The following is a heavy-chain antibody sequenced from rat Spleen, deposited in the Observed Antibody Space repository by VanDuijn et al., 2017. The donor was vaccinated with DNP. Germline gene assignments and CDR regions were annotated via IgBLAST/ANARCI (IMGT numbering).Heavy chain of an antibody. Sequence: EVQLVESGGGLVQPGRSLKLSCPASGFTFSNYGMAWVRQAPTRGLEWVAAISYDGSSTYYRDSVKGRFTISRDNAKSTLYLQMDSLRSEDTATYYCARRVLDSFDNWGQGVMVTVSS. CDR3: ARRVLDSFDN. CDR1: GFTFSNYG. J-gene: IGHJ2*01. CDR2: ISYDGSST. V-gene: IGHV5-29*01.